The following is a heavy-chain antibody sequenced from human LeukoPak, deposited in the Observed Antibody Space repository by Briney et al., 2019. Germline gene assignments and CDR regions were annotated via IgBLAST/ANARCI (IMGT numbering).Heavy chain of an antibody. Sequence: WETLSLTCTVSGGSISSYYWSWIWQPPGKGLEGIGDIYYSGRTNYNPSLKSRVTISVDTSNNQFSLKLSSVTAADTAVYYCARERFWSGSRWYWFDPWGQGTLVTVSS. CDR1: GGSISSYY. V-gene: IGHV4-59*01. J-gene: IGHJ5*02. CDR2: IYYSGRT. D-gene: IGHD3-3*01. CDR3: ARERFWSGSRWYWFDP.